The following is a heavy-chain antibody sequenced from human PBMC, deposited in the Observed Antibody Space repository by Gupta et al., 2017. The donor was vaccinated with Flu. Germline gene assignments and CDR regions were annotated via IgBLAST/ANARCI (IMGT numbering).Heavy chain of an antibody. V-gene: IGHV1-69*01. CDR1: GDTFSSDS. D-gene: IGHD2-21*02. Sequence: QVQLVQSGAEVKEPGSSVKVSCKASGDTFSSDSITWVRQAPGQGLEWMGAILPIIAATNYAQKFQGRVTITADESTRTAYMELSSLRSDDTAVYYCAREFPCGGDCYVLDSWGQGTRVSVYS. CDR2: ILPIIAAT. CDR3: AREFPCGGDCYVLDS. J-gene: IGHJ4*02.